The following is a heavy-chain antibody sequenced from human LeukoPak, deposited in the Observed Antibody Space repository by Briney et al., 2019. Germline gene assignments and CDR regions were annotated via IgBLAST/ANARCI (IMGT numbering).Heavy chain of an antibody. CDR1: GYTFTSYD. CDR3: ARAGAARRGYNWFDP. CDR2: MNPNSGNT. J-gene: IGHJ5*02. V-gene: IGHV1-8*01. Sequence: ASVKVSCKASGYTFTSYDINWVQQATGQGLEWMGWMNPNSGNTGYAQRFQGRVTMTRNTSISTAYMELSSLRSEDTAVYYCARAGAARRGYNWFDPWGQGTLVTVSS. D-gene: IGHD6-6*01.